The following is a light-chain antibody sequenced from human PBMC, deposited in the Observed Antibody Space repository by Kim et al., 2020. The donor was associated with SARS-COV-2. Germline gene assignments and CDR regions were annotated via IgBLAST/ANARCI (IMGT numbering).Light chain of an antibody. Sequence: SPGERATLSCRASQSVGSSYLAWYQQKPGQAPRLLIYGASSRATGIPDRFSGSGSGTDFTLTISRLEPEDFAVYYCQQYNSSPQTFGQGTKVEIK. CDR3: QQYNSSPQT. CDR2: GAS. V-gene: IGKV3-20*01. J-gene: IGKJ1*01. CDR1: QSVGSSY.